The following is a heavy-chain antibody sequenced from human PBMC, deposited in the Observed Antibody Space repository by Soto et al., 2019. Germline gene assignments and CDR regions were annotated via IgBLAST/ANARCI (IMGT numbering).Heavy chain of an antibody. CDR3: ARQQELNWFDP. CDR1: GGSISSSY. Sequence: SETLSLTCTVSGGSISSSYWSWIRQPPGKGLEWIGYMYYSGASNYNPSLRSRVAISVDTSKNHFSLKLTSVTAADTAVYYCARQQELNWFDPWGQGTLVTVSS. V-gene: IGHV4-59*01. CDR2: MYYSGAS. J-gene: IGHJ5*02. D-gene: IGHD6-13*01.